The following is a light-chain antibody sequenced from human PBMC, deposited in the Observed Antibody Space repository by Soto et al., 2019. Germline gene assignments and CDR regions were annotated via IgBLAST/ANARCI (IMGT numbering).Light chain of an antibody. J-gene: IGKJ2*01. Sequence: ENVLTQSPGTLSLSPGERATLSCRASPSVTSTYLAWYQQKPGQPPRLLISGASSRATGIPDRFSGSGSGTDFTLTISRLEPEDFAVYYCQQYGGSPPMHTFGQGTKLELK. CDR3: QQYGGSPPMHT. V-gene: IGKV3-20*01. CDR1: PSVTSTY. CDR2: GAS.